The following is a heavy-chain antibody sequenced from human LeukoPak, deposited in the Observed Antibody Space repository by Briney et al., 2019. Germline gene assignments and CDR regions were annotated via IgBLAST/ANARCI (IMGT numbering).Heavy chain of an antibody. Sequence: GGSLRLSCAASGFTFSSYCMSWVRQAPGKGLEWVDNIKRDGSEKYYVDSVKGRFTISRDNAKNSLYLQMNSLTAEDTAVYYCARFLTAIAVAGLFDYWGQGTLVTVSS. CDR3: ARFLTAIAVAGLFDY. D-gene: IGHD6-19*01. CDR1: GFTFSSYC. V-gene: IGHV3-7*01. CDR2: IKRDGSEK. J-gene: IGHJ4*02.